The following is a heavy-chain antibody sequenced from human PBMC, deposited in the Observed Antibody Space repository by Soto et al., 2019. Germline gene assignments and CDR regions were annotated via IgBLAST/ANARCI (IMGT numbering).Heavy chain of an antibody. D-gene: IGHD3-22*01. CDR1: GGSISSGDCY. J-gene: IGHJ4*02. CDR2: IYYSGST. CDR3: AREDFPTSSGYSIGHFDY. Sequence: PSETLSLTCTVSGGSISSGDCYWSWIRQPPGKGLEWIGYIYYSGSTYYNPSLKSRVTISVDTSKNQFSLKLSSVTAADTAVYYCAREDFPTSSGYSIGHFDYWGQGTLVTVSS. V-gene: IGHV4-30-4*01.